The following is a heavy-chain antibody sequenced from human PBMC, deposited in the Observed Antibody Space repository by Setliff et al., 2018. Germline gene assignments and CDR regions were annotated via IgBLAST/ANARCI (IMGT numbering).Heavy chain of an antibody. CDR3: ARLGRERSTFAWLDA. V-gene: IGHV5-10-1*01. Sequence: PRGSLKISCQASGYNFANHWIAWVRLMPGKGLEYMGRIDPGDSYADYSPSFEGLVTISADKSRTTVYLQWTSLQASDTALYLCARLGRERSTFAWLDAWGQGTQVTV. D-gene: IGHD1-1*01. CDR1: GYNFANHW. CDR2: IDPGDSYA. J-gene: IGHJ5*02.